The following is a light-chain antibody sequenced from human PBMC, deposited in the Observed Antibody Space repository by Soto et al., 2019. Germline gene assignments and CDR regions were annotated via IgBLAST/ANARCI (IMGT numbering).Light chain of an antibody. CDR2: EVT. J-gene: IGLJ1*01. CDR3: SSKRDSSTLFV. Sequence: QSVLTQPASVSGSPGQSITISCTGTSSDVGAYNYVSWYQHHPGKVPKLLIYEVTNRPSGVSDRFSGSKSGNTASLTISGLQAGDEADYYCSSKRDSSTLFVFGTGTKV. V-gene: IGLV2-14*01. CDR1: SSDVGAYNY.